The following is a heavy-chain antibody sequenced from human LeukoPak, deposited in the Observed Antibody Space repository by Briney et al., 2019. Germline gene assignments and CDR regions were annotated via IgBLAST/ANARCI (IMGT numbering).Heavy chain of an antibody. CDR2: ISYDGSNK. D-gene: IGHD6-13*01. J-gene: IGHJ4*02. CDR3: ATALRNFITAAVTLDY. Sequence: GGSLRLSCAASGFTFSSYGMHWVRQAPGKGLEWVAVISYDGSNKYYADSVKGRFSISRDNSKNTLYLQMNSLRAEDTAVYYCATALRNFITAAVTLDYWGQGTLVTVSS. V-gene: IGHV3-30*03. CDR1: GFTFSSYG.